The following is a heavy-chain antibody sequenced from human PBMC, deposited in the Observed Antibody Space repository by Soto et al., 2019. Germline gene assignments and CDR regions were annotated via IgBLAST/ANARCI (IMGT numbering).Heavy chain of an antibody. CDR1: GTSISSYY. Sequence: SETLSLTCTVSGTSISSYYWSWIRQPPGKGLEWIANIHYSGTTNYNPSLASRVTLSVDTSKNQFSLKMTSVTAADRAMYFCARYNSYSIDYWGRGTLVTVSS. CDR2: IHYSGTT. V-gene: IGHV4-59*01. CDR3: ARYNSYSIDY. D-gene: IGHD2-21*01. J-gene: IGHJ4*02.